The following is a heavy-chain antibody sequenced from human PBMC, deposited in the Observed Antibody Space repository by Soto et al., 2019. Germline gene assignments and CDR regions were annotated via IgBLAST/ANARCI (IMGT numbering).Heavy chain of an antibody. Sequence: SVKVSCKASGGTFSSYAISWVRQAPGQGLEWMGGIIPIFGTANYAQKFQGRVTITADESTSTAYMELSSLRSEDTAVYYCADDSSGPTQASYYYYGMDVWGQGTTVTVSS. CDR1: GGTFSSYA. CDR3: ADDSSGPTQASYYYYGMDV. J-gene: IGHJ6*02. CDR2: IIPIFGTA. V-gene: IGHV1-69*13. D-gene: IGHD3-22*01.